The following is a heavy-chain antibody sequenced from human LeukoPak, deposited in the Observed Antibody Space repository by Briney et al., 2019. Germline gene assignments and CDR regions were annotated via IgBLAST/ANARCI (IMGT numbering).Heavy chain of an antibody. J-gene: IGHJ4*02. CDR2: IYSGGST. Sequence: AGGSLRLSCAASGFSLSDAWMSWVRQAPGKGLEWVSVIYSGGSTYYADSVKGRFTISRDNSKNTLYLQMNSLRAEDTAVYYCARWGYYDSSGLIDYWGQGTLVTVSS. CDR3: ARWGYYDSSGLIDY. V-gene: IGHV3-53*01. D-gene: IGHD3-22*01. CDR1: GFSLSDAW.